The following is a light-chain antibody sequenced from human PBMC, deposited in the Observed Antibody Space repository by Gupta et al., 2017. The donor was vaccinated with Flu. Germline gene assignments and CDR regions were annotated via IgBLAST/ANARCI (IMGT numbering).Light chain of an antibody. CDR3: QQSYSTQIT. CDR2: SAS. Sequence: PSSRVASVGSRVTITCRASQTVSTFLSWYQQTPGKAPKLLIYSASQLQSGVPSRFSGSGSGTDFTLTISSLQPEDFATYYCQQSYSTQITFGQGTRLDIK. V-gene: IGKV1-39*01. CDR1: QTVSTF. J-gene: IGKJ5*01.